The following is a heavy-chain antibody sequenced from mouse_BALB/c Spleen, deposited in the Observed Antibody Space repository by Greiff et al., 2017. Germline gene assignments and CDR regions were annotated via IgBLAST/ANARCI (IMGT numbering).Heavy chain of an antibody. J-gene: IGHJ3*01. D-gene: IGHD2-4*01. Sequence: EVHLVESGAELVKPGASVKLSCTASGFNIKDTYMHWVKQRPEQGLEWIGRIDPANGNTKYDPKFQGKATITADTSSNTAYLQLSSLTSEDTAVYYCARSGDYGSFAYWGQGTLVTVSA. CDR1: GFNIKDTY. CDR2: IDPANGNT. V-gene: IGHV14-3*02. CDR3: ARSGDYGSFAY.